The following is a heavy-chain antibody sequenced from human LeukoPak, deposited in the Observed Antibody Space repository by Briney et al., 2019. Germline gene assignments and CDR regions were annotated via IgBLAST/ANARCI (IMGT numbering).Heavy chain of an antibody. Sequence: ASVKVSCKASGYTFTSYDINWVRQATGQGLEWMGWMNPNSGNTGYAQKFQGRVTITRNTSISTAYMELSSLRSEDMAVYYCARGSGYDYQNFDYWGQGTLVTVSS. J-gene: IGHJ4*02. D-gene: IGHD5-12*01. CDR1: GYTFTSYD. CDR2: MNPNSGNT. V-gene: IGHV1-8*03. CDR3: ARGSGYDYQNFDY.